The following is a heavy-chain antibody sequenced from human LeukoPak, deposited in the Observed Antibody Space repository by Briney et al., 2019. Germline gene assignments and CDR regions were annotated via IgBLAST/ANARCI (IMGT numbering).Heavy chain of an antibody. Sequence: ASVKVSCKASGYTFTSYAMHWVRQAPGQRLEWMGWINAGNGNTKYSQKFQGRVTITRDTSASTAYMELSSLRSEDTAVYYCAGGYCSSTSCYNYGMDVWGQGTTVTVSS. V-gene: IGHV1-3*01. D-gene: IGHD2-2*01. CDR2: INAGNGNT. CDR1: GYTFTSYA. CDR3: AGGYCSSTSCYNYGMDV. J-gene: IGHJ6*02.